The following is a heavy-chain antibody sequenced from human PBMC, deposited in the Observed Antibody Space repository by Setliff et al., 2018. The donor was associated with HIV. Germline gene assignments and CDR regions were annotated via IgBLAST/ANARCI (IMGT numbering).Heavy chain of an antibody. J-gene: IGHJ3*02. V-gene: IGHV1-46*01. Sequence: ASVKVSCKAFGYSFTSYFLHWVRQAPGKGLEWLGIIDPNGGATNNAQKLQGRLTVTTDTSTSTLYMELSNLRSDETAVYYCARAGGGATDQAFDIWGQGTMVTVSS. CDR2: IDPNGGAT. CDR3: ARAGGGATDQAFDI. CDR1: GYSFTSYF. D-gene: IGHD2-2*01.